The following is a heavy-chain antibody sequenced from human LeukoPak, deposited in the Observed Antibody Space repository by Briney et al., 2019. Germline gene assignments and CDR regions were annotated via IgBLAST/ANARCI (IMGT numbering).Heavy chain of an antibody. Sequence: SGALSLPFSVSGGSISSSNFHWGWIRPSPGKGLEWIGTIDYRGRTFYNPSLNNRVTITADTSRNQLSLKLSSVTATDTAIYYCVRRVNTYGGWFDRWGQGALVTVSS. J-gene: IGHJ5*02. D-gene: IGHD5-18*01. CDR1: GGSISSSNFH. V-gene: IGHV4-39*01. CDR2: IDYRGRT. CDR3: VRRVNTYGGWFDR.